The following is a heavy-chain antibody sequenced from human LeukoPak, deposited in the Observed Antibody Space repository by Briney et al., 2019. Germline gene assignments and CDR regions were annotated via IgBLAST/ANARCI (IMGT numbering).Heavy chain of an antibody. CDR3: AKVEYDFWSGPYDY. Sequence: GRSLRLSCPASGFTFDDYAMHWVRQAPGKGLEWLSLISGDGGSTYYADSVKGRFTISRDNSKNSLYLQMNSLRTEDNALYYCAKVEYDFWSGPYDYWGQGTLVTVSS. D-gene: IGHD3-3*01. J-gene: IGHJ4*02. V-gene: IGHV3-43*02. CDR2: ISGDGGST. CDR1: GFTFDDYA.